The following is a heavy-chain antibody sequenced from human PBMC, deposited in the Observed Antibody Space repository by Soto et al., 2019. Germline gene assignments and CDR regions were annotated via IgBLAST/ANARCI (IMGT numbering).Heavy chain of an antibody. CDR1: GYTFTSYG. J-gene: IGHJ3*02. CDR3: ARGHRTYYDILTGYSNDAFDI. V-gene: IGHV1-18*01. CDR2: ISAYNGNT. D-gene: IGHD3-9*01. Sequence: QVQLVQSGAEVKKPGASVKVSCKASGYTFTSYGISWVRQAPGQGLEWMGWISAYNGNTNYAQKLQGRVTMTTDTSTSTAYMELRSLRSDDTAVYYCARGHRTYYDILTGYSNDAFDIWGQGTMVTVSS.